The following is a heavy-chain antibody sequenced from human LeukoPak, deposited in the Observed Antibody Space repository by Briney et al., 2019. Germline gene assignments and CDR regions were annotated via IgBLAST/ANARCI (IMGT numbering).Heavy chain of an antibody. Sequence: SETLSLTCTVSGGSIASAGYYWSWIRQHPGKGLEWIGYINYSGSTYYNPSLKSRVTISVDTSKNQFSLKLSSVTAADTAVYYCARPRLYYGSGRGAAYFDYWGQGTLVTVSS. J-gene: IGHJ4*02. CDR3: ARPRLYYGSGRGAAYFDY. D-gene: IGHD3-10*01. V-gene: IGHV4-31*03. CDR2: INYSGST. CDR1: GGSIASAGYY.